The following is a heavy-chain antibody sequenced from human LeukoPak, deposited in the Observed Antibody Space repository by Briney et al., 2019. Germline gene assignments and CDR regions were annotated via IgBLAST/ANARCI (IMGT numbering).Heavy chain of an antibody. CDR2: MNPDTGNT. D-gene: IGHD3/OR15-3a*01. CDR3: ARRGLVAGIYDLVYGFDI. V-gene: IGHV1-8*03. J-gene: IGHJ3*02. Sequence: ASVKVSCKASGYSFTTFHINWVRQAPGQGPEWMGWMNPDTGNTGFAQKSQGRVAITQNSSISTVYMELTSLTSEDTAVYYCARRGLVAGIYDLVYGFDIWGQGTMVAVSS. CDR1: GYSFTTFH.